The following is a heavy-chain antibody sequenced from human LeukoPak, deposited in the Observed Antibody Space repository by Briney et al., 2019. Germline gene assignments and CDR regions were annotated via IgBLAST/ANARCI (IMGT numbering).Heavy chain of an antibody. CDR2: ISAYNGNT. CDR1: GYTFTSYG. D-gene: IGHD3-22*01. CDR3: ARGDYYDSSGYYDY. Sequence: ASVKVSCKASGYTFTSYGISWVRQAPGQGLEWVGWISAYNGNTNYAQKLQGRVTMTTDTSTSTAYMELRSQRSDDTAVYYCARGDYYDSSGYYDYWGQGTLVTVSS. J-gene: IGHJ4*02. V-gene: IGHV1-18*01.